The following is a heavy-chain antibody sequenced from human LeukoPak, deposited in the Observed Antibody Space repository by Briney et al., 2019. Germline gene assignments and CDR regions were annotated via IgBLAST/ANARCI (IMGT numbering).Heavy chain of an antibody. CDR2: IYTSGST. V-gene: IGHV4-4*07. CDR1: GGSISSYY. CDR3: AKSGSPFCYYYMDV. Sequence: SETLSLTCTVSGGSISSYYWSWIRQPAGKGLEWIGRIYTSGSTNYNPSLNSRVTVSVDTTKNQYSLKLSSVTAADTAVYYCAKSGSPFCYYYMDVWGKGTTVTVSS. D-gene: IGHD1-26*01. J-gene: IGHJ6*03.